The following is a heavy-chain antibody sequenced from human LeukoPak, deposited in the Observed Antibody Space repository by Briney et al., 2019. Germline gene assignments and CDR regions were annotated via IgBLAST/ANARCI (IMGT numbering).Heavy chain of an antibody. J-gene: IGHJ6*03. Sequence: GGSLRLSCAASGFTVSSNYMSWVRQAPGKGLEWVSVIYSGGSTYYADSVKGRFTISRDNANETLCLQMDSLKVEDTATYYCAKSPYYHLFHYYMDVWGKGTTVTVS. V-gene: IGHV3-53*01. D-gene: IGHD3-22*01. CDR1: GFTVSSNY. CDR2: IYSGGST. CDR3: AKSPYYHLFHYYMDV.